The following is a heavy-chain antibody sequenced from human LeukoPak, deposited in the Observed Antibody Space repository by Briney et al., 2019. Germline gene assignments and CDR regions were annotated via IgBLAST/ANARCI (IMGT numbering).Heavy chain of an antibody. V-gene: IGHV3-30*18. D-gene: IGHD3-22*01. CDR1: GFTFSSYG. Sequence: PGRSLRLSCAASGFTFSSYGMHWVRQAPGKGLEWVAVISYDGSNKYYADSVKGRFTISRDNSKNTLYLQMNSLRAEDTAVYYCAKGDYYYDSSGYYSSYFDYWGQGTLVTVSS. J-gene: IGHJ4*02. CDR3: AKGDYYYDSSGYYSSYFDY. CDR2: ISYDGSNK.